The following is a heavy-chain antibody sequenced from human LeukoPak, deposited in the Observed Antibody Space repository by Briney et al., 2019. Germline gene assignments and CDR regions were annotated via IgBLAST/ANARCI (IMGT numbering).Heavy chain of an antibody. CDR3: ARLLGRLNTVTTLAYDY. V-gene: IGHV5-51*01. CDR1: GYTFTSYW. CDR2: IWPGDSDT. D-gene: IGHD4-17*01. Sequence: GESLKISCKGSGYTFTSYWIGWVRQMPGKGLEWMGLIWPGDSDTRYTPSFQGQVPISADKSISTAYLQWSSLRASDTAMYYCARLLGRLNTVTTLAYDYWGQGTLVTVSS. J-gene: IGHJ4*02.